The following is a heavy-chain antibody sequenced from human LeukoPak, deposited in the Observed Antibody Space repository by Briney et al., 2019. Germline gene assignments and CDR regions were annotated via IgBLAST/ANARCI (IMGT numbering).Heavy chain of an antibody. D-gene: IGHD5-12*01. Sequence: GGSLRLSCAASGFTFSDYYMSWIRQAPGKGLEWVSYISSSGSTIYYADSVKGRFTISRDNAKNSLYLQMNSLRAEDTAVYYCARVNVATITYYYYYMDVWGKGTTVTISS. CDR2: ISSSGSTI. V-gene: IGHV3-11*04. J-gene: IGHJ6*03. CDR3: ARVNVATITYYYYYMDV. CDR1: GFTFSDYY.